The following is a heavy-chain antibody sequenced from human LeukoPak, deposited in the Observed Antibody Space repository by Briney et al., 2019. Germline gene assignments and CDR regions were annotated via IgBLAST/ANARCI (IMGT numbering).Heavy chain of an antibody. D-gene: IGHD2-2*01. V-gene: IGHV4-39*01. Sequence: SETLSLTCTVSGGSISSSSYYWGWIRQPPGKGLEWIGSIYYSGSTYYNPSLKSRVTISVDTPKNQFSLKLSSVTAADTAVYYCARHIEYQLLPTSDFDYWGQGTLVTVSS. CDR2: IYYSGST. CDR1: GGSISSSSYY. J-gene: IGHJ4*02. CDR3: ARHIEYQLLPTSDFDY.